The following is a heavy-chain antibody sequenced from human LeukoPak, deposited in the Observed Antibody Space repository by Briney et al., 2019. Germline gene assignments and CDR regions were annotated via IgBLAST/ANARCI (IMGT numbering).Heavy chain of an antibody. CDR1: GFTFSSYG. J-gene: IGHJ5*01. CDR3: ARAYFGSGFDS. V-gene: IGHV3-74*03. D-gene: IGHD3-9*01. Sequence: GRSLRLSCVASGFTFSSYGMHWVRQAPGKGLVWVSRINSDGYSITYADSVKGRFTISRDNAKNTLYLQMNSLIVEDTAVYFCARAYFGSGFDSWGQGTLVTVSS. CDR2: INSDGYSI.